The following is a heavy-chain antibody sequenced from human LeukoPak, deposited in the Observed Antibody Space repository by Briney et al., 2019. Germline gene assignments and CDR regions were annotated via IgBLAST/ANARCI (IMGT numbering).Heavy chain of an antibody. V-gene: IGHV3-7*01. CDR1: GFTFSKYA. D-gene: IGHD2-15*01. Sequence: SGGSLRLSCAASGFTFSKYAMSWVRQAPGKGLEWVANTKPDGTAEYYADSVRGRFTTSRDNANNFLYLQMNSLRGEDTAVYYCARDGGLHTNFDYWGQGTLVTVSS. J-gene: IGHJ4*02. CDR3: ARDGGLHTNFDY. CDR2: TKPDGTAE.